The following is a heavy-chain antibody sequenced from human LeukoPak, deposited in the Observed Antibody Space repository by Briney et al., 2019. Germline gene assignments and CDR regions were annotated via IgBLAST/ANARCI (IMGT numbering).Heavy chain of an antibody. V-gene: IGHV1-46*02. CDR2: INPSGGST. Sequence: ASVKVSCKTSGYRFNAYGISWVRQAPGQGLEWMGIINPSGGSTSYAQKFQGRVTMTRDTSTSTVYMELSSLRSEDTAVYYCARDSGNGDYRTLDYWGQGTLVTVSS. J-gene: IGHJ4*02. CDR1: GYRFNAYG. D-gene: IGHD4-17*01. CDR3: ARDSGNGDYRTLDY.